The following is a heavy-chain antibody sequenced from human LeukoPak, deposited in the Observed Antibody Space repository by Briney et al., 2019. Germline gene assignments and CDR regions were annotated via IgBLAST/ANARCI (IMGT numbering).Heavy chain of an antibody. Sequence: LPGGSLRLSCAASGFTFSNYAMNWVRQAPGKGLEWVSSITGSGGDAYYADSVKGRFTISRDNSKNTLYLQMNSLRAEDTAVYYCAKDPLAQWLGGLRWDPPWERHNWFDPWGQGTLVTASS. CDR3: AKDPLAQWLGGLRWDPPWERHNWFDP. V-gene: IGHV3-23*01. CDR2: ITGSGGDA. CDR1: GFTFSNYA. J-gene: IGHJ5*02. D-gene: IGHD6-19*01.